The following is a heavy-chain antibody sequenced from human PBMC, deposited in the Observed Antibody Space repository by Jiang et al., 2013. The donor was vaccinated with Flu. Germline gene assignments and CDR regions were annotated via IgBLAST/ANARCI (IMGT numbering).Heavy chain of an antibody. V-gene: IGHV2-5*02. D-gene: IGHD4-17*01. CDR3: AHSGGDYALYWYFDV. CDR2: IYWDDDK. Sequence: KPTQTLTLTCTFSGFSLSTSGMSVGWIRQPPGKALEWLALIYWDDDKRYSPSPKSRLTITKDTSKNQVVLTMTNMDPVDTATYYCAHSGGDYALYWYFDVWGRGTLVTVSS. CDR1: GFSLSTSGMS. J-gene: IGHJ2*01.